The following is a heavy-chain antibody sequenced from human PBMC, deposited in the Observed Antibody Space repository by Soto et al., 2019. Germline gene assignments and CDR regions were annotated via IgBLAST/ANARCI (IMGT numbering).Heavy chain of an antibody. V-gene: IGHV4-59*01. D-gene: IGHD6-19*01. CDR2: IYYSGST. J-gene: IGHJ4*02. CDR1: GGSISSYY. Sequence: SETLSLTCTVSGGSISSYYWSWIRQPPGKGLEWIGYIYYSGSTNYNPSLKSRVTISVDTSKNQFSLKLSSVTAADTAVYYCARAGSIAVAGNFDYWGQGTLVTSPQ. CDR3: ARAGSIAVAGNFDY.